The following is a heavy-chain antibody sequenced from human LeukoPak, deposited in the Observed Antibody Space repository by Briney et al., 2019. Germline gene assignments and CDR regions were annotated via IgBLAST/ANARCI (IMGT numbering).Heavy chain of an antibody. D-gene: IGHD3-9*01. J-gene: IGHJ4*02. CDR3: ARVGHLYDTVN. Sequence: SETLSLTCAVYGGSFNDYFWSWIRQPPGKGLEWIGEINHRGRTNYNPSLRSRVTISVDTSKQQFSLNLDSVTAADTAVYYCARVGHLYDTVNWGQGALVTVSS. CDR1: GGSFNDYF. V-gene: IGHV4-34*01. CDR2: INHRGRT.